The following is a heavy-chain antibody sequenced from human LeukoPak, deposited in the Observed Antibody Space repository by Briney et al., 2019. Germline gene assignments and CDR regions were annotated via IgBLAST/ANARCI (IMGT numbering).Heavy chain of an antibody. Sequence: GASVKVSCKASGYTFTSYGISWVRQAPGQGLEWMGWISAYNGNTNYAQKLQGRVTMTTDTSTSTAYMELRSLRSDDTAVYYCVPTPYRGYDQWIYFDYWGQGTLVTVSS. CDR3: VPTPYRGYDQWIYFDY. CDR2: ISAYNGNT. CDR1: GYTFTSYG. J-gene: IGHJ4*02. D-gene: IGHD5-12*01. V-gene: IGHV1-18*01.